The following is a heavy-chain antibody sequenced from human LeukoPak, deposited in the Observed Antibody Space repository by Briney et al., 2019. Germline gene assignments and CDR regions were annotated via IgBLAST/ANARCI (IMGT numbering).Heavy chain of an antibody. CDR3: ARHLRRNYYGSGTLDDYFDY. CDR1: GGSISGYY. Sequence: PSETLSLTRTVSGGSISGYYWSWIRQPPGKGLEWIGYIYSSGTTNYNPSLKSQITISLDTSKNQFSLKLSSVTAADTAVYYCARHLRRNYYGSGTLDDYFDYWGQGTLVTVSS. D-gene: IGHD3-10*01. J-gene: IGHJ4*02. CDR2: IYSSGTT. V-gene: IGHV4-59*01.